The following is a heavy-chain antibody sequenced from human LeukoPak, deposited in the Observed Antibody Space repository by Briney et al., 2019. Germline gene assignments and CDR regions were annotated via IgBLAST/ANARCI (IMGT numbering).Heavy chain of an antibody. J-gene: IGHJ3*02. V-gene: IGHV4-39*07. CDR1: GGSISSSSYY. CDR2: IYYSGST. CDR3: ARWPTYHYDSSGSVTDAFDI. Sequence: PSETLSLTCTVSGGSISSSSYYWGWIRQPPGKGLEWIGSIYYSGSTYDNPSLKSRVTISVDTSKNQFSLKLSSVTAADTAVYYCARWPTYHYDSSGSVTDAFDIWGQGTMVTVSS. D-gene: IGHD3-22*01.